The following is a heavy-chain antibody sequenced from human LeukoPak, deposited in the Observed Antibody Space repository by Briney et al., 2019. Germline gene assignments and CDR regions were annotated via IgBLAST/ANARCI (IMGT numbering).Heavy chain of an antibody. CDR1: GASISSYY. D-gene: IGHD1-1*01. Sequence: SETLSLTCTASGASISSYYWSWIRQPPGKGLEWIGYVYHTGRTDDNPSLQSRVTVSLDTSKNQFSLKLSSVTAADTAVYYCASLDNYKNDYWGQGTLVTVSS. CDR3: ASLDNYKNDY. J-gene: IGHJ4*02. V-gene: IGHV4-59*08. CDR2: VYHTGRT.